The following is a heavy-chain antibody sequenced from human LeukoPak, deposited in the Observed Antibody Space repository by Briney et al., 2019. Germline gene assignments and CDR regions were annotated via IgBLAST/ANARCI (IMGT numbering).Heavy chain of an antibody. Sequence: KPSETLSLTCTVSGGSISSYYWSWIRQPQGKGLEWIGYIYTSGSTNYNPSLKSRVTISVDTSKNQFSLKLSSVTAADTAVYYCARQGPGSVSYYDFWSGYDEALDYWGQGTLVTVSS. D-gene: IGHD3-3*01. V-gene: IGHV4-4*09. CDR1: GGSISSYY. J-gene: IGHJ4*02. CDR2: IYTSGST. CDR3: ARQGPGSVSYYDFWSGYDEALDY.